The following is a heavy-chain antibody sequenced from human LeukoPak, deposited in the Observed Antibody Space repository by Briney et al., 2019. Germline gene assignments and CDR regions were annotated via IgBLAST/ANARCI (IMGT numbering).Heavy chain of an antibody. V-gene: IGHV4-34*01. D-gene: IGHD5-24*01. CDR3: AGGGLDGYHFDY. CDR2: INHSGST. Sequence: SKTLSLTCAVYGGSFSGYYWSWIRQPPGKGLEWIGEINHSGSTNYNPSLKSRVTISVDTSKNQFSLKLSSVTAADTAVYYCAGGGLDGYHFDYWGQGTLVTVSS. J-gene: IGHJ4*02. CDR1: GGSFSGYY.